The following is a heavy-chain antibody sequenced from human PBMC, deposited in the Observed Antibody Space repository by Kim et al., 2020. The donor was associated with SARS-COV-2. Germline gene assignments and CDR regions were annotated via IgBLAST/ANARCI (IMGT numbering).Heavy chain of an antibody. V-gene: IGHV1-69*13. CDR2: VIPIFNTT. D-gene: IGHD4-17*01. CDR1: GGTFSNFA. CDR3: ARVSVARTTSHDDFDI. Sequence: SVKVSCKASGGTFSNFAVSWVRQAPGQGLEWMGGVIPIFNTTNYASKFQGKVTITADDSTSTAYMDLSSLRFEDTAVYYCARVSVARTTSHDDFDIWGQGTMVIVSS. J-gene: IGHJ3*02.